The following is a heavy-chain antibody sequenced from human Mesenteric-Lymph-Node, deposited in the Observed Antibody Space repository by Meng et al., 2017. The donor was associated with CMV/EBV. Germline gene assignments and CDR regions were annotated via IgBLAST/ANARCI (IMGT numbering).Heavy chain of an antibody. J-gene: IGHJ4*02. V-gene: IGHV3-30*02. CDR2: QRYDGTAE. CDR1: GFIFDDYA. D-gene: IGHD1-26*01. CDR3: AKGGGSPRYPIDY. Sequence: GESLKISCAASGFIFDDYAMHWVRQAPGKGLEWMAFQRYDGTAEYYADSVKGRFTISRDNSRNTLNLQMNSLRPEDTAVYYCAKGGGSPRYPIDYWGQGTLVTVSS.